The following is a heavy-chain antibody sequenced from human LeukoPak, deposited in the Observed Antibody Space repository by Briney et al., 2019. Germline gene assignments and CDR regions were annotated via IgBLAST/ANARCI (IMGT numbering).Heavy chain of an antibody. V-gene: IGHV4-59*01. CDR2: IDYSGST. Sequence: SETLSLTCTVSGGSISTYYWSWIRQPPGEGLEWVGYIDYSGSTNYNPSLMSRVTTSVDTSKNQFSLNLTSVTAADTAVYYCARTDWALATNWYFDLWGRGILVSVSS. CDR1: GGSISTYY. D-gene: IGHD3-9*01. CDR3: ARTDWALATNWYFDL. J-gene: IGHJ2*01.